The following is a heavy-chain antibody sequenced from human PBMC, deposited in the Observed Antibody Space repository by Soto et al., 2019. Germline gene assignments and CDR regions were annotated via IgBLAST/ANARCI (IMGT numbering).Heavy chain of an antibody. D-gene: IGHD2-15*01. J-gene: IGHJ6*02. V-gene: IGHV1-58*01. CDR2: LVVGTGNT. Sequence: SVKVSCKTSGFTFRSSSVQWVRQARGQRLEWIGWLVVGTGNTNYAQKFQQRVTISSDRSTNTVSMELSSLTSEDTAVYYCATGAYCSGGSCSDYYYYYYGMDLWGQGTTVTVS. CDR1: GFTFRSSS. CDR3: ATGAYCSGGSCSDYYYYYYGMDL.